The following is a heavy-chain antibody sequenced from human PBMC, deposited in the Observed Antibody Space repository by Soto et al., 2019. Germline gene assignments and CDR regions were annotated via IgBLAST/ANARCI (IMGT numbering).Heavy chain of an antibody. V-gene: IGHV3-23*01. CDR2: ISGSGGST. J-gene: IGHJ4*02. Sequence: GESLRLSCAAAGYTFSSYAMSWVRQAPGKGLEWVSAISGSGGSTYYADSVKGRFTITRDNSKNTLYLQMNSLRAEDTAVYYCAKDSSGYPGGYFDYWGQGTLVTVSS. D-gene: IGHD3-22*01. CDR1: GYTFSSYA. CDR3: AKDSSGYPGGYFDY.